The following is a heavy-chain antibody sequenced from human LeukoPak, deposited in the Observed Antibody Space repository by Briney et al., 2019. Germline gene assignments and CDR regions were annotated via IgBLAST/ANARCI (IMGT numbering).Heavy chain of an antibody. CDR3: ARDPDSGYYENWFDP. Sequence: GASVKVSCKASGGTFSSYAISWVRQAPGQGLEWMGGIIPIFGTANYAQKFQGRVTITADESTSTAYMELSSLRSEDTAVYYCARDPDSGYYENWFDPWGQGTLVTVSS. D-gene: IGHD3-22*01. V-gene: IGHV1-69*13. CDR1: GGTFSSYA. J-gene: IGHJ5*02. CDR2: IIPIFGTA.